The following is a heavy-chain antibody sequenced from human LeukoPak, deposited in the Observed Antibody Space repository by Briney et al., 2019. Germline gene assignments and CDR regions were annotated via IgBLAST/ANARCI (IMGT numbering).Heavy chain of an antibody. V-gene: IGHV3-23*01. J-gene: IGHJ3*02. CDR2: ISGSGGST. D-gene: IGHD3-10*01. Sequence: PGGSLRLSCAAPGFTFSSYAMSWVRQAPGKGLEWVSAISGSGGSTYYADSVKGRFTISRDNSKNTLYLQMNSLRAEDTAVYYCAKVLGLLWFGESYFPGAFDIWGQGTMVTVSS. CDR3: AKVLGLLWFGESYFPGAFDI. CDR1: GFTFSSYA.